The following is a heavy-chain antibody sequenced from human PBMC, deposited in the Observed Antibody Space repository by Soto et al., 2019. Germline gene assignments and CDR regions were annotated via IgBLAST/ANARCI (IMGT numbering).Heavy chain of an antibody. J-gene: IGHJ5*02. Sequence: LETLCLTCSVSGDSLAGNAGFWAWIRQPPGKGLEWIGEINYSGSTYYNPSLKSRVTISVDRSKNQFSLKLSSVTAADTAVYYCARGGITMVRGVIIPPGRFDPWGQGTLVTVSS. CDR1: GDSLAGNAGF. CDR2: INYSGST. CDR3: ARGGITMVRGVIIPPGRFDP. V-gene: IGHV4-39*07. D-gene: IGHD3-10*01.